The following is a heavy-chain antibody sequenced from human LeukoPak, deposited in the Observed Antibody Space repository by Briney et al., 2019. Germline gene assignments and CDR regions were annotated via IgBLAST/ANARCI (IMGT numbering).Heavy chain of an antibody. CDR3: ARDAFYGKQFFDP. J-gene: IGHJ5*02. CDR2: ISYDGSNK. D-gene: IGHD3-3*02. Sequence: GGSLRLSCAASGFTFSSYAMHWVRQAPGKGLEWVAVISYDGSNKYYADSVKGRFTISRDNSKNTLYLQMNSLRAEDTAVYYCARDAFYGKQFFDPWGQGTLVTVSS. CDR1: GFTFSSYA. V-gene: IGHV3-30*04.